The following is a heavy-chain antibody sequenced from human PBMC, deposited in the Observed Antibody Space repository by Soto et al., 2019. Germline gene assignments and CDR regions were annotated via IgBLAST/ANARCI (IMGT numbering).Heavy chain of an antibody. CDR1: GDSMGSGDYY. V-gene: IGHV4-30-4*01. CDR2: IYYIGTT. D-gene: IGHD3-10*01. CDR3: SRGSTYYGFLT. Sequence: QVQLQESGPGLVKPSQTLSLTCTVSGDSMGSGDYYWTWIRQPPGKGLEWIGYIYYIGTTFYNPSLESRVNISIDTSKNHFSLRLTSVTAADTAVYHCSRGSTYYGFLTWGQGTLVTVSS. J-gene: IGHJ5*02.